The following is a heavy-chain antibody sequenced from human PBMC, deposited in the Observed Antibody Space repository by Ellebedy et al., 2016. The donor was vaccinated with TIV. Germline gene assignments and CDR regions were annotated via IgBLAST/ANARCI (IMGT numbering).Heavy chain of an antibody. Sequence: GESLKISCAASGFTFSSYGMHWVRQAPGKGLEWVAIIWNDGSNNIYADSVKGRFTISRDNSKNRLYLQMNSLRAEDTAVYYCAREAWDGDYYVDYWGQGTLVTVSS. CDR3: AREAWDGDYYVDY. D-gene: IGHD4-17*01. V-gene: IGHV3-33*01. CDR1: GFTFSSYG. J-gene: IGHJ4*02. CDR2: IWNDGSNN.